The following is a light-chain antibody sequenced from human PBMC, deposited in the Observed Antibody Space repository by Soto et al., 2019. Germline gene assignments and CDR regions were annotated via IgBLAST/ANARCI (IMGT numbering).Light chain of an antibody. CDR3: QQSYRFPKT. CDR2: AAS. J-gene: IGKJ1*01. CDR1: QDIGRR. Sequence: DIQMTQSPSSVSASIGDRVTITCRASQDIGRRLAWFQQKPGKAPKYLIQAASSLQGGVPSTFSGSGSGTDFTLTIISLQPEDFATYYCQQSYRFPKTFGRGTKVEVK. V-gene: IGKV1-12*01.